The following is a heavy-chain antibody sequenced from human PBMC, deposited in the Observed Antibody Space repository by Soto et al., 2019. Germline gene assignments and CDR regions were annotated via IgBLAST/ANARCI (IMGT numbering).Heavy chain of an antibody. CDR1: GGSFSGNY. CDR3: VRRYCSRTSCLAGFDP. V-gene: IGHV4-34*01. J-gene: IGHJ5*02. CDR2: ANHSGSA. Sequence: SETLSLTCAVYGGSFSGNYWTWIRQPPGKGLEWIGEANHSGSAKYNPSLKSRVTISVDTSKNQISLKLTSLTAADTALYYCVRRYCSRTSCLAGFDPWGRGTQVTVSS. D-gene: IGHD2-2*01.